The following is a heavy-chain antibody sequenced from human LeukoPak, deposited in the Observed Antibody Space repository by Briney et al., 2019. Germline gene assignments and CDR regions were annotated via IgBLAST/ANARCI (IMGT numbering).Heavy chain of an antibody. CDR1: GYIFTTYF. Sequence: WASVKVSCKASGYIFTTYFIHWVRQAPGQGLEWMGWINPNNGDTNYVQKFQGRVTMTRDTPISTAYMELTRLRSDDTAVYYCAREGGYDILTGYQDYWGQGTLVTVSS. D-gene: IGHD3-9*01. CDR3: AREGGYDILTGYQDY. CDR2: INPNNGDT. V-gene: IGHV1-2*02. J-gene: IGHJ4*02.